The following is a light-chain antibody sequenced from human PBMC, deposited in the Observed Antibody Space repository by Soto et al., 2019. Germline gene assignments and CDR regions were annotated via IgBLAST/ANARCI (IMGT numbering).Light chain of an antibody. Sequence: QSVLNQPASVSGSPGHSITISCTGTSSDVGSDNLVSWYQQHPGKAPKLMIYEGSKWPSGVSNRFSGSKSGNTASLTISGLQAEDEADYYCCSSAGSSTAIFGGGTKVTVL. V-gene: IGLV2-23*01. J-gene: IGLJ2*01. CDR1: SSDVGSDNL. CDR2: EGS. CDR3: CSSAGSSTAI.